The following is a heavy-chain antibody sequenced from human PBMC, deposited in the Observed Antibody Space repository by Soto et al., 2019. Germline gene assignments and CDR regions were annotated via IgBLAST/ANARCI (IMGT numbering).Heavy chain of an antibody. D-gene: IGHD3-16*01. Sequence: QVQLQESGPGLVKPSETLSLTCTVSGGSISSYYWSWIRQPPGKGLEWIGYIYYSGSTNYNPSLKSRITISVDTSKKQFSLKLSSVTAADTAVYYCAREGALEPVAFDIWGQGTMVTVSS. J-gene: IGHJ3*02. CDR2: IYYSGST. V-gene: IGHV4-59*01. CDR1: GGSISSYY. CDR3: AREGALEPVAFDI.